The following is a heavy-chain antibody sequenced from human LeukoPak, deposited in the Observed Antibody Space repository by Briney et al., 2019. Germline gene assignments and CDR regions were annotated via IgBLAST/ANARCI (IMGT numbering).Heavy chain of an antibody. Sequence: PGGSLRLSCAASGFTISFYWMSWVRQAPGKGLEWVANINQVASEKNYVDPVKGRFTISRDNAKNSLYLQMNSVRAEDTAMYYCVRDGGYYGPDSWGQGALVSVSS. V-gene: IGHV3-7*01. CDR3: VRDGGYYGPDS. D-gene: IGHD3-10*01. CDR2: INQVASEK. CDR1: GFTISFYW. J-gene: IGHJ4*02.